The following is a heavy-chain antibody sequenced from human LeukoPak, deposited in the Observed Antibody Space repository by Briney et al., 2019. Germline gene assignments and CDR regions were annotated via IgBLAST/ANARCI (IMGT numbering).Heavy chain of an antibody. Sequence: PSQTLSLTCTVSGGSISSGSYYWSWIRQPAGKGLEWIGRIYTSGSTSYNPSLKSRVTISVDTSKNQFSLKLSSVTAADTAVYYCARDTAAAGFDYWGQGTLVTVSS. CDR2: IYTSGST. CDR3: ARDTAAAGFDY. J-gene: IGHJ4*02. V-gene: IGHV4-61*02. CDR1: GGSISSGSYY. D-gene: IGHD6-13*01.